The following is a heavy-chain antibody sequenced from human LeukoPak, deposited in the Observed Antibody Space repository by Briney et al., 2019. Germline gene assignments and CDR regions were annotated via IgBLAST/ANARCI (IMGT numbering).Heavy chain of an antibody. J-gene: IGHJ4*02. D-gene: IGHD1-26*01. CDR2: ISYDGSNK. CDR3: ASGELPIDY. CDR1: GFTFSSYG. V-gene: IGHV3-30*03. Sequence: PGGSLRLSCAASGFTFSSYGMHWVRQAPGKGLEWVAVISYDGSNKYYADSVKGRFTISRDNSKNTLYLQMNSLRAEDTAVYYCASGELPIDYWGQGTLVTVSS.